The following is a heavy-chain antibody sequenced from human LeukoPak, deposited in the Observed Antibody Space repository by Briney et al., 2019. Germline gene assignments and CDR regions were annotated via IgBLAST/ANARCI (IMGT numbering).Heavy chain of an antibody. CDR2: FDPEDGET. Sequence: ASVKVSCKVSGYTLTELSMHWVRQAPGKGLEWMGGFDPEDGETIYAQKFQGRVTMTEDTSTDTAYMELSSLRSEDTAVYYCATDISVRFPGAFQHWGQGTLVTVSS. CDR1: GYTLTELS. D-gene: IGHD3-10*01. V-gene: IGHV1-24*01. CDR3: ATDISVRFPGAFQH. J-gene: IGHJ1*01.